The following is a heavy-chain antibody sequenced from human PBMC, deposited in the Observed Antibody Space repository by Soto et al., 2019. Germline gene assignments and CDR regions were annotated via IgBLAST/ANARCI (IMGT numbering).Heavy chain of an antibody. Sequence: QVQLQQWGAGLLKPSETLSLTCAVYGGSFSGYFWSWIRQPPGKGPEWIGEIDHSGNINYNPSLKSRATISVDTSKNQFSLKLNSVTAADTAVYYCSRGRDAYKRGNYWGQGTLVTVSS. J-gene: IGHJ4*02. CDR2: IDHSGNI. CDR3: SRGRDAYKRGNY. D-gene: IGHD3-16*01. V-gene: IGHV4-34*02. CDR1: GGSFSGYF.